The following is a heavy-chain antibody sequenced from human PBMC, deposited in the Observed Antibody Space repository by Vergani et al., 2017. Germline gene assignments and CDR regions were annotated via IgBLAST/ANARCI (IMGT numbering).Heavy chain of an antibody. CDR1: GYTFTSCY. D-gene: IGHD3-3*01. Sequence: QVQLVQSGAEVKKPGASVKVSCKASGYTFTSCYMHWVRQAPGQGLEWMGIINPSGGITSYAQKFQGRVTMTRDTSTSTVYMELSSLRSEDTAVYYCARGPPTIFGVVNREWFDPWGQGTLVTVSS. J-gene: IGHJ5*02. V-gene: IGHV1-46*03. CDR3: ARGPPTIFGVVNREWFDP. CDR2: INPSGGIT.